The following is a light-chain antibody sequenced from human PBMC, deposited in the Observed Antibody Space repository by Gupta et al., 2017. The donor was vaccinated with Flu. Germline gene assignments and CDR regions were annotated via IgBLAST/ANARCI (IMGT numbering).Light chain of an antibody. J-gene: IGKJ4*01. CDR3: RQQNSYPLT. CDR1: QSISSW. V-gene: IGKV1-5*03. CDR2: KAT. Sequence: PSTLSASVGDRVTITCRASQSISSWLAWYQQKPGKAPKLLIYKATSLESGVPSRFSGSGSGTEFTLTISSLQPDDFATYYCRQQNSYPLTFGGGTKVEIK.